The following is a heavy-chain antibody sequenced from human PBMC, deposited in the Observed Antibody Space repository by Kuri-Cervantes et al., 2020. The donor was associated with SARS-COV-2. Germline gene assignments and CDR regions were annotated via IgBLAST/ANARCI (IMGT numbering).Heavy chain of an antibody. CDR1: GYTFTSYY. D-gene: IGHD1-20*01. J-gene: IGHJ5*02. V-gene: IGHV1-46*01. CDR3: ARVRYNWNRMGWFDP. Sequence: SVKVSCKASGYTFTSYYMHWVRQAPGQGLEWMGIISPSGGSTSYAQKFQGRVTMTRDTSTSTVYMELSSLRSEGTAVYYCARVRYNWNRMGWFDPWGQGTLVTVSS. CDR2: ISPSGGST.